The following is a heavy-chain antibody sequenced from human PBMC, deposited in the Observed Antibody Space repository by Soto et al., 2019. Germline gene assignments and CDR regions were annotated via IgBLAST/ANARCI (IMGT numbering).Heavy chain of an antibody. CDR3: ARAPLISIFFAYGMDV. CDR2: IYYSGST. CDR1: GGSISSGGYY. D-gene: IGHD3-3*02. J-gene: IGHJ6*02. V-gene: IGHV4-31*03. Sequence: SETLSLTRTVSGGSISSGGYYWVWIRQHPGKGLEWIGYIYYSGSTYYNPSLKSRVTISVDTSKNQFSLKLSSVTAADTAVYYCARAPLISIFFAYGMDVWGQGTTVTVSS.